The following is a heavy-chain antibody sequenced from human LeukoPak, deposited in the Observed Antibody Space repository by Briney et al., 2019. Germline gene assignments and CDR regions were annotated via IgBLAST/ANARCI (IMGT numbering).Heavy chain of an antibody. CDR3: ARERPGSSSSFPNYFMDV. V-gene: IGHV4-31*03. D-gene: IGHD6-6*01. J-gene: IGHJ6*03. Sequence: SETLSLTCTVSGGSISSGGYYWSWIRQHPGKGLEWIGYIYYSGSTYYNPSLKSRVTISVDTSKNQFSLRLSSVTAADTAVYYCARERPGSSSSFPNYFMDVWGRGTTVTVSS. CDR2: IYYSGST. CDR1: GGSISSGGYY.